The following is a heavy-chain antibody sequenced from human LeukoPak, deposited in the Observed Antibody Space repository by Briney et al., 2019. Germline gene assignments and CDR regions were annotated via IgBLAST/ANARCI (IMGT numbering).Heavy chain of an antibody. V-gene: IGHV3-30*04. J-gene: IGHJ6*02. CDR1: GFTFSSYA. D-gene: IGHD3-10*01. CDR2: ISYDGSNK. CDR3: ARDRATMVRGAPRAGMDV. Sequence: GGSLRLSCAASGFTFSSYAMHWVRQAPGKGLEWVAVISYDGSNKYYADSVKGRFTISRDNSKNTLYLQMNSLRAEDTAVYYYARDRATMVRGAPRAGMDVWGQGTTVTVSS.